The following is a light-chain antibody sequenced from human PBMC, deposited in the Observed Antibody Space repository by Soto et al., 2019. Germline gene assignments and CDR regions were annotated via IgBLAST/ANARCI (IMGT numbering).Light chain of an antibody. CDR1: SSDVGSYNY. CDR2: EVT. CDR3: SSYTKRNTWV. Sequence: QSALTQPASVSGSPGQSITISCTGTSSDVGSYNYVSWYQHHPGEAPKLLIFEVTNRPSGVSNRFSGSKSDNTASLTISGLQAEDEADYYCSSYTKRNTWVFGGGTKLT. V-gene: IGLV2-14*01. J-gene: IGLJ2*01.